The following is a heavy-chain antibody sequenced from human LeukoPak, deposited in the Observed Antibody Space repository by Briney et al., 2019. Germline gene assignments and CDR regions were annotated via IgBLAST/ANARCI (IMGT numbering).Heavy chain of an antibody. V-gene: IGHV3-21*01. CDR3: ARGQMVPGDFDY. J-gene: IGHJ4*02. Sequence: GGSLRLSCVASGFTFSSYSMNWVRQAPGKGLEWVSSISSSSGYIYYADSVKGRFTISRDNAKNSLYLQMNSLRAEDTAVYYCARGQMVPGDFDYWGQGTLVTVSS. CDR2: ISSSSGYI. D-gene: IGHD5-24*01. CDR1: GFTFSSYS.